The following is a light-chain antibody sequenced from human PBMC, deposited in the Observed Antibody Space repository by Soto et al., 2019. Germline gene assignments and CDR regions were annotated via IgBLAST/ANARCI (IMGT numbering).Light chain of an antibody. CDR3: ATWDDSRNGFYV. Sequence: QLVLTQPPSASGTPGQGVTISCSGSTSNIGSNYVYWYQQLPGTAPKLLIYRNNQRPSGVSDRFSGTKSGTSASLAISGLRSDDEADYFCATWDDSRNGFYVFGTGTKLTVL. V-gene: IGLV1-47*01. CDR2: RNN. J-gene: IGLJ1*01. CDR1: TSNIGSNY.